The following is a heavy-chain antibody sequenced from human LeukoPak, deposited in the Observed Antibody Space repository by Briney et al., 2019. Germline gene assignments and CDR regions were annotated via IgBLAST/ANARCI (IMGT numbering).Heavy chain of an antibody. J-gene: IGHJ4*02. D-gene: IGHD6-19*01. CDR1: GGSINSHY. CDR3: VRRDNTGWNYFDC. Sequence: SETLSLTCTVSGGSINSHYWSWIRQSPGKGLEWIGDIYYSGSTKYNPSFKSRVTISVDTPKNDLSLRLTSVLAADTAIYYCVRRDNTGWNYFDCWGQGILVTVS. CDR2: IYYSGST. V-gene: IGHV4-59*08.